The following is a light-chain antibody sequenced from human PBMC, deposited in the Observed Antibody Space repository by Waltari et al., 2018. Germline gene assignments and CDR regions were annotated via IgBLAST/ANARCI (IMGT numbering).Light chain of an antibody. CDR2: DVT. CDR1: SSNIGAHNY. J-gene: IGLJ1*01. CDR3: CSYVDTGSYL. Sequence: QSVLTQPASVSGSPGQSITVSCTGTSSNIGAHNYVSWYQQHPGKAPKLMIYDVTKRPSGVSGRFSGSKSGNTASLTISGLQAEDEADYYCCSYVDTGSYLFGSGTKVTVL. V-gene: IGLV2-14*03.